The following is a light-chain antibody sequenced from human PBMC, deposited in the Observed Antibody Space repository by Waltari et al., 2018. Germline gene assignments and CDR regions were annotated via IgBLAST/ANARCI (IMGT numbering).Light chain of an antibody. J-gene: IGKJ2*01. Sequence: EIVLTQSPGTLSLSPGERATVPCRASQSVSSKSLAWYQQKVGQAPRLVIYGASSRATGIPDRFSGSGSGTDFTLTINRLEPEDFAVYYCQQYGSSQGYTFGQGTKLEI. V-gene: IGKV3-20*01. CDR3: QQYGSSQGYT. CDR2: GAS. CDR1: QSVSSKS.